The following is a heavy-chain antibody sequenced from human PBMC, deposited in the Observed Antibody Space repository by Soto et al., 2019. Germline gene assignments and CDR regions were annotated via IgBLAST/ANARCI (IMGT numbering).Heavy chain of an antibody. CDR3: ASEGGIVGATAADY. CDR1: GGSISSGGYY. V-gene: IGHV4-31*03. J-gene: IGHJ4*02. D-gene: IGHD1-26*01. CDR2: IYYSGST. Sequence: QVQLQESGPGLVKPSQTLSLPCTVSGGSISSGGYYWSCIRQHPWKGLEWIGYIYYSGSTYYNPSLKTRVTISVDASQNQFSLKLRSVTAADTVVYYCASEGGIVGATAADYWGQGTLVTVSS.